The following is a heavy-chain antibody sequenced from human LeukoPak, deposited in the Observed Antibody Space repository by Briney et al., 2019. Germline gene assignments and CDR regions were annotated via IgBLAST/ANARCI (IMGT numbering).Heavy chain of an antibody. CDR3: AREYFDWLLFDY. V-gene: IGHV1-18*04. Sequence: ASVKVSCKASGYTFTVYYMHWVRQAPGQGLEWMGWISAYNGNTNYAQKLQGRGTMTTDKATSTAYMELRSLRSDDTAVYYCAREYFDWLLFDYWGQGTLVTVSS. D-gene: IGHD3-9*01. CDR2: ISAYNGNT. CDR1: GYTFTVYY. J-gene: IGHJ4*02.